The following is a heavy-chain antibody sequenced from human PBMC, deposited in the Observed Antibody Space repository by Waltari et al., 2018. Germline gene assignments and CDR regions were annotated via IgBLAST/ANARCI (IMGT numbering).Heavy chain of an antibody. J-gene: IGHJ4*02. D-gene: IGHD6-19*01. CDR2: IYYSGST. Sequence: QLQLQESGPGLVKHSETLSLTCTVSGGSLSSSSYYWGWIRQPPGKGLEWIGSIYYSGSTYYNPSLKSRVTIAVDTSKNQFSLKLSSVTAADTAVYYCARGYGGWYAIWGQGTLVTVSS. V-gene: IGHV4-39*07. CDR1: GGSLSSSSYY. CDR3: ARGYGGWYAI.